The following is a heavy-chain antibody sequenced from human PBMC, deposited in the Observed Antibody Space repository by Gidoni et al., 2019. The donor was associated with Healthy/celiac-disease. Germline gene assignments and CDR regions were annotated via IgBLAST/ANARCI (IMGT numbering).Heavy chain of an antibody. Sequence: QVQLVQSGAEVKKPGSSVKVSCKASGGTCSSYAISWVRQAPGHGLEWMGGIIPIFGTANSAQKFQGRVTITADESTSTAYMELSSLRSEDTSVYYCASRGDYYGSGSPDSWGQGTLVTVSS. D-gene: IGHD3-10*01. V-gene: IGHV1-69*01. CDR2: IIPIFGTA. CDR1: GGTCSSYA. CDR3: ASRGDYYGSGSPDS. J-gene: IGHJ5*01.